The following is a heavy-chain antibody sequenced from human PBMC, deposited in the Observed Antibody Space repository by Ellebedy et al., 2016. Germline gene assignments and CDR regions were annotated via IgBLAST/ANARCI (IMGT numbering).Heavy chain of an antibody. J-gene: IGHJ4*03. D-gene: IGHD2-21*01. V-gene: IGHV3-11*01. CDR3: ARVRFGDTAVDY. Sequence: GGSLRLSCAASGFSFSDYHMSWIRQAPGKGLEWISDINSSGGTIHHADSVKGRFTISRDNSKKSLYLQMNSLGAEDTAVYYCARVRFGDTAVDYWGQGTLVTVSS. CDR2: INSSGGTI. CDR1: GFSFSDYH.